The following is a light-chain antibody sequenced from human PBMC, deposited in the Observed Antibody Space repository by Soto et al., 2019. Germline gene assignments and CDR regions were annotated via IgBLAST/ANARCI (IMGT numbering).Light chain of an antibody. Sequence: DIQMTQSPSTLSASVGDRVTITCRASQSISSWLAWYQQKPGKAPKLLIYDASSLESGVPSRFSGSGSGTELTITISSLQPDDCETYYGQQYNSYPWTFGQGTKVDIK. CDR3: QQYNSYPWT. V-gene: IGKV1-5*01. CDR1: QSISSW. J-gene: IGKJ1*01. CDR2: DAS.